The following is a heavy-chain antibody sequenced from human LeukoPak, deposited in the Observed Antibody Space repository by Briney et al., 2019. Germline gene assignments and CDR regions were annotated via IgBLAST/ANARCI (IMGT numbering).Heavy chain of an antibody. Sequence: PSETLSLTCTVSGGSISSSSYYWGWIRQPPGKGREWIGSIYFSGSTYDNPSLKSRVTVSVDTSKNQFSLKLSSVTAADTAMYFCARERIWYYDSSGFYDYWGQGTLVTVSS. CDR3: ARERIWYYDSSGFYDY. D-gene: IGHD3-22*01. CDR1: GGSISSSSYY. V-gene: IGHV4-39*07. CDR2: IYFSGST. J-gene: IGHJ4*02.